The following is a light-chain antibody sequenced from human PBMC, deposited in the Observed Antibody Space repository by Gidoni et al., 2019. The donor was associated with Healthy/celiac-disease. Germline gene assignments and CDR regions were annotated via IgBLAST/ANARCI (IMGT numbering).Light chain of an antibody. CDR2: KAS. J-gene: IGKJ2*01. CDR3: QQYNSYSPMYT. CDR1: QSISSW. Sequence: DIQMTQSPSTLSASVGDRVTITCRASQSISSWLAWYQQKPGKAPKLLIYKASSLESGVPSRFSGSGSWTEFTLTISSLQPDDFATYYCQQYNSYSPMYTFGQGTQLEIK. V-gene: IGKV1-5*03.